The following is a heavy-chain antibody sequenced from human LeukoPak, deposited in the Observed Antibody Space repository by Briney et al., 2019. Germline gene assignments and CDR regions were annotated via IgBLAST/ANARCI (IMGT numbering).Heavy chain of an antibody. V-gene: IGHV3-53*01. CDR1: GFTVSTNQ. CDR2: IYSDGST. J-gene: IGHJ1*01. CDR3: AFGPRWTGAFQH. D-gene: IGHD3/OR15-3a*01. Sequence: PGGSLTLSCAASGFTVSTNQMSWGRQAPGAGLEWVSSIYSDGSTFHADSVKGRFTISRDNSKNTVYLQMNSLRAEDTAVYYCAFGPRWTGAFQHWGQGTLVTVSS.